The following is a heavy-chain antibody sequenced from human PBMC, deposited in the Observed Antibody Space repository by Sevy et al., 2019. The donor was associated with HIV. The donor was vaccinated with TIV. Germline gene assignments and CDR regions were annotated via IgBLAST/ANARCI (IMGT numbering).Heavy chain of an antibody. D-gene: IGHD3-16*01. J-gene: IGHJ5*01. V-gene: IGHV3-30*04. Sequence: GGYLRLCCAASGFTFSDYTIHCVRQAPGKGLEWVAVISYDGSRTSYADSVKGRFTISRDNSKNTLFLQMNSLRLADTAVYYCTRVRCLLGWFDSWGQGTTVSVSS. CDR2: ISYDGSRT. CDR1: GFTFSDYT. CDR3: TRVRCLLGWFDS.